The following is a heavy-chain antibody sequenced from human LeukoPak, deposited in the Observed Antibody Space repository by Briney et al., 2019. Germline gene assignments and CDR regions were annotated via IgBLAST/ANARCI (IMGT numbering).Heavy chain of an antibody. CDR3: ARHFRRSGGNSRTYYYYMDV. J-gene: IGHJ6*03. Sequence: RGESLKISCKGSGYSFTSYWIGWVRQMPGKGLEWMGIIYPGDSDTRYSPSFQGQVTISADKSISTAYLQWSSLKTSDTAMYYCARHFRRSGGNSRTYYYYMDVWGKGTTVTVSS. V-gene: IGHV5-51*01. D-gene: IGHD4-23*01. CDR2: IYPGDSDT. CDR1: GYSFTSYW.